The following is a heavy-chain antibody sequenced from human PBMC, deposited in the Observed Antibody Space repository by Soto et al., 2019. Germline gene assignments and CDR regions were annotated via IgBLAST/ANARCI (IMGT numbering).Heavy chain of an antibody. CDR2: MNPNSGNT. D-gene: IGHD2-2*01. Sequence: ASVKVSCKASGYTFTSYDINWVRQATGQGLEWMGWMNPNSGNTGYAQKFQGRVTMTRNTSISTAYMELSSLRSEDTAVYYCARGXVVFRYCSSTSCYPFDYWGQGTLVTVSS. CDR1: GYTFTSYD. J-gene: IGHJ4*02. V-gene: IGHV1-8*01. CDR3: ARGXVVFRYCSSTSCYPFDY.